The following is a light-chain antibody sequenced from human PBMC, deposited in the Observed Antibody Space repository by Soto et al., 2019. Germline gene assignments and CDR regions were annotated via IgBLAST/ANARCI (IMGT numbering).Light chain of an antibody. Sequence: QSVLTQPASVSGSPGQSITISCTGTSSDVGGYNFVSWYQQHPGKAPKLMIYEVTNRPSGVSDRFSGSRSGNTASLTISGLQAEDEAEYYCLSFTSSRILVFGTGTKVTVL. CDR3: LSFTSSRILV. V-gene: IGLV2-14*01. J-gene: IGLJ1*01. CDR2: EVT. CDR1: SSDVGGYNF.